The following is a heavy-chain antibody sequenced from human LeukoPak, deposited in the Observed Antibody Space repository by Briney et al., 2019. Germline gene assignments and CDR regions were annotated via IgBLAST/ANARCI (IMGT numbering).Heavy chain of an antibody. V-gene: IGHV1-46*01. D-gene: IGHD6-13*01. Sequence: ASVKVSGKASGYTFTGYYMHWVRQAPGQGLEWMGIINPSGGSTSYAQKFQGRVTKTRDTSTSTVYMELSSLRSEATAVYYSAREPRADSSSWYNWFDPWGQGTLVTVSS. CDR3: AREPRADSSSWYNWFDP. CDR2: INPSGGST. CDR1: GYTFTGYY. J-gene: IGHJ5*02.